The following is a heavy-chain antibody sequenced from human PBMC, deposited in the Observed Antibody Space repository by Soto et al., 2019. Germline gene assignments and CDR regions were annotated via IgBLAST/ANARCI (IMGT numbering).Heavy chain of an antibody. CDR2: IYWNDDK. CDR3: AHKRDTVDWFGP. V-gene: IGHV2-5*01. J-gene: IGHJ5*02. D-gene: IGHD5-18*01. Sequence: SGPTLVNPTQTRTLTCTFSGFSLSGGGVGVGWIRQPPGKALEWVALIYWNDDKRYSPSLKNRLTITKDTSKNQVVLTMTNMEPVDTATYYCAHKRDTVDWFGPWGRGTLVTVSS. CDR1: GFSLSGGGVG.